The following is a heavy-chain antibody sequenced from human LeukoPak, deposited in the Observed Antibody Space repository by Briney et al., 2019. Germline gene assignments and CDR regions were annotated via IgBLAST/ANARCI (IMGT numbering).Heavy chain of an antibody. J-gene: IGHJ3*02. CDR2: IYYSGST. Sequence: PSETLSLTCTVSGGSISSSSYYRSWIREPPGKGLEWIGYIYYSGSTYYNPSLKSRVTISVDTSKNQFSLKLTSVTAADTAVYFCARTTSDLSDSGGYYYSWAGPDAFDIWGQGTMVTVSS. CDR1: GGSISSSSYY. CDR3: ARTTSDLSDSGGYYYSWAGPDAFDI. D-gene: IGHD3-22*01. V-gene: IGHV4-61*01.